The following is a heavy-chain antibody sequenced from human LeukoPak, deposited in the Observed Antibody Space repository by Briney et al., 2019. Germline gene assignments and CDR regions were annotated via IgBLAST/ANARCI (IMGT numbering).Heavy chain of an antibody. Sequence: SETLSLTCTVSGGSISSGGYYWGWIRQHPGTGLEWIGYIYYSGSTYYNPSLKSRVTISVDTSKNQFSLKLSSVTAADTAVYYCARDRSDSSGYFSYYGMDVWGQGTTVTVSS. CDR2: IYYSGST. D-gene: IGHD3-22*01. CDR3: ARDRSDSSGYFSYYGMDV. J-gene: IGHJ6*02. V-gene: IGHV4-31*03. CDR1: GGSISSGGYY.